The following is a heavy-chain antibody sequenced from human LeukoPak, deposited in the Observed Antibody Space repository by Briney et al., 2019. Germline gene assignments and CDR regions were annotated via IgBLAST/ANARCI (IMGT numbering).Heavy chain of an antibody. CDR3: ARTSTGTTVFFDY. Sequence: SETLSLTCAVSGYSISSGFYWGWIRPPPGKGLEWIGTIYRSGTTHYNPSLKSRATISADTAKNQFSLKLSSVTAADTALYYSARTSTGTTVFFDYWGQGNLVTVSS. V-gene: IGHV4-38-2*01. J-gene: IGHJ4*02. CDR2: IYRSGTT. CDR1: GYSISSGFY. D-gene: IGHD1-7*01.